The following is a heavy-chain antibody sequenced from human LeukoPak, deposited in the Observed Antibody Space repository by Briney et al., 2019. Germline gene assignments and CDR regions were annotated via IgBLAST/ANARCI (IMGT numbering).Heavy chain of an antibody. J-gene: IGHJ3*02. V-gene: IGHV4-34*01. Sequence: SETLSLTCAVYGGSFSEYYWTWIRQPPGKGLEWIGELNHRGSTNYNPSLKSRVSLSVDTSKNQFSLRLNSVTAADTAVYYCARDSGFGELFADAFDIWGQGTMVTVSS. CDR1: GGSFSEYY. CDR2: LNHRGST. CDR3: ARDSGFGELFADAFDI. D-gene: IGHD3-10*01.